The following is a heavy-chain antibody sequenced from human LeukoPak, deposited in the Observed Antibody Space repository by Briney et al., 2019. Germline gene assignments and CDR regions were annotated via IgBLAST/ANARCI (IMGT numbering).Heavy chain of an antibody. CDR1: GFTFRNFA. V-gene: IGHV3-33*03. CDR3: AKGSFALGSGCSD. CDR2: IWYDGSNK. Sequence: GRSLRLSCAASGFTFRNFAMHWVRQAPGKGLEWVSVIWYDGSNKYYADSVKGRFTISRDNSKNTLYLQMNGLRAEDTAVYYCAKGSFALGSGCSDWGQGALVTVSS. D-gene: IGHD3-10*01. J-gene: IGHJ4*02.